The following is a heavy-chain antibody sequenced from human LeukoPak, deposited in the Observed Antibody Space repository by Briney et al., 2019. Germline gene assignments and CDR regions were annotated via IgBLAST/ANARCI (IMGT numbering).Heavy chain of an antibody. J-gene: IGHJ4*02. CDR1: GYTFTSSG. CDR2: ISAYNGNT. D-gene: IGHD3-3*01. CDR3: ARVGITIFGVDTQPDY. V-gene: IGHV1-18*01. Sequence: GASVKVSCKASGYTFTSSGISWVRQAPGQGLEWMGWISAYNGNTNYAQKLQGRVTMTTDTSTSTAYMELRSLRSDDTAVYYCARVGITIFGVDTQPDYWGQGTLVTVSS.